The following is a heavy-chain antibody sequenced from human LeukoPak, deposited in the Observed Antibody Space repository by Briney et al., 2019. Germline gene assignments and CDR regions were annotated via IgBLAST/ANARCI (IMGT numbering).Heavy chain of an antibody. V-gene: IGHV4-59*08. CDR3: ARRSGQLVYS. D-gene: IGHD6-6*01. CDR1: GGSISSYY. J-gene: IGHJ4*02. CDR2: IYYSGST. Sequence: SETLSLTCTGSGGSISSYYWSWIRQPPGKGLVWIGYIYYSGSTNYNPSLKSRVTISVDTSKNQFSLKLSSVTAADTAVYYCARRSGQLVYSWGQGTLVTVSS.